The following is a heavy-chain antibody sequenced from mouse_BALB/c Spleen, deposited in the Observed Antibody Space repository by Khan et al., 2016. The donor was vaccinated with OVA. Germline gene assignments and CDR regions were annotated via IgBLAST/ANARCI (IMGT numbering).Heavy chain of an antibody. CDR1: GFSLTNYG. Sequence: QVQLQQSGPGLVQPSQSLSITCTVSGFSLTNYGVHWVRQSPGKGLEWLGVIWRGGSTDYNAAFMSRLYITKDNSKSQVFFKMNSLQADDTAIYYCAKNQAVYAMDYWGQGTSVTVSS. J-gene: IGHJ4*01. V-gene: IGHV2-5*01. CDR3: AKNQAVYAMDY. CDR2: IWRGGST. D-gene: IGHD3-3*01.